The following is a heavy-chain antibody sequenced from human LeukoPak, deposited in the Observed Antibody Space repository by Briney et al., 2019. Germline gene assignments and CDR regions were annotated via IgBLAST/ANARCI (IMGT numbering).Heavy chain of an antibody. D-gene: IGHD4-17*01. CDR1: GFTFSSYW. V-gene: IGHV3-48*04. CDR2: ISSSGSTI. J-gene: IGHJ4*02. CDR3: ARDPTTTDDYGDHFDY. Sequence: GGSLRLSCAASGFTFSSYWMSWVRQAPGKGLEWVSYISSSGSTIYYADSVKGRFTISRDNAKNSLYLQMNSLRAEDTAVYYCARDPTTTDDYGDHFDYWGQGTLVTVSS.